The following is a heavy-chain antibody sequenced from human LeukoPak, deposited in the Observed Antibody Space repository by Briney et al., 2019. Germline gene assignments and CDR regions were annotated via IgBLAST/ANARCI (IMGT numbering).Heavy chain of an antibody. V-gene: IGHV3-74*01. J-gene: IGHJ4*02. D-gene: IGHD5-18*01. CDR1: GFTFSNYW. CDR3: ARGGSDTAMAHDY. Sequence: GGSLRLSCAASGFTFSNYWMHWVRQAPGKGPVWVSRINTDGNITTYADSVKGRFTISRDDAKNTLYLQLNSLRAEDTAVYFCARGGSDTAMAHDYWGQGTLVTVSS. CDR2: INTDGNIT.